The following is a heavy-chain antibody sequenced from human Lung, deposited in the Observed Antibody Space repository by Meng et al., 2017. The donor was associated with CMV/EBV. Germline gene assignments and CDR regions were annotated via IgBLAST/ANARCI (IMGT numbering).Heavy chain of an antibody. CDR3: ARAYSSSSNGWLDP. Sequence: GGSXRLXCAASGFSFSNFYMNWVRQAPGKGLEWVASISSGSAYIFYADSVKGRFTISRDNAKDSLYLQMNSLRAEDTAVYYCARAYSSSSNGWLDPWGQGTLVTVSS. D-gene: IGHD6-6*01. V-gene: IGHV3-21*01. CDR2: ISSGSAYI. CDR1: GFSFSNFY. J-gene: IGHJ5*02.